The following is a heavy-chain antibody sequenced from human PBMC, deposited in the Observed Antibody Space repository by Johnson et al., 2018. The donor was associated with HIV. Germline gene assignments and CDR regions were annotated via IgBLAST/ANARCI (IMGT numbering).Heavy chain of an antibody. Sequence: VQLVESGGGLVQPGGSLRLSCAASGFTFSRYWMSWVRQAPGKGLEWVANIKPDGSEKNYVDSVKGRFTISRDNAKNSVYLQMNSLRAEDTAMYYCAREQATLWFRASGAAFNIWGQGTMVTVSS. CDR2: IKPDGSEK. CDR3: AREQATLWFRASGAAFNI. CDR1: GFTFSRYW. D-gene: IGHD3-10*01. V-gene: IGHV3-7*01. J-gene: IGHJ3*02.